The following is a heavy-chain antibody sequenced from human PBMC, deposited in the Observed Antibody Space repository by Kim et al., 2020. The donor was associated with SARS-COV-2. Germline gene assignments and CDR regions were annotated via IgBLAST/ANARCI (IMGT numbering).Heavy chain of an antibody. D-gene: IGHD3-10*01. CDR1: GYTFISYS. J-gene: IGHJ4*02. Sequence: ASVKVSCKASGYTFISYSIHWVRQAPGQGLEWMAIIHPSSGSISYAQNFQGRVAITWDTSKSTVYMDLSSLRSEDMAVYYCARALNGGHYFDLWGQGTLVTVSS. CDR2: IHPSSGSI. CDR3: ARALNGGHYFDL. V-gene: IGHV1-46*01.